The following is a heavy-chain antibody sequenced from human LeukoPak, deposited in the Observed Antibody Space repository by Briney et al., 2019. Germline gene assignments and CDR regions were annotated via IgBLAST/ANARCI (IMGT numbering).Heavy chain of an antibody. CDR1: GFTFSNYG. CDR3: ARGYWNFDN. D-gene: IGHD1-1*01. V-gene: IGHV3-30*03. Sequence: GGSLRLSCAASGFTFSNYGMHWVRQAPGKGLEWVAVISSDGGTKYYADSVKGRFTISRDNSKNTLYLEMNSLRTEDTAVYYCARGYWNFDNWGQGTLVSVSS. CDR2: ISSDGGTK. J-gene: IGHJ4*02.